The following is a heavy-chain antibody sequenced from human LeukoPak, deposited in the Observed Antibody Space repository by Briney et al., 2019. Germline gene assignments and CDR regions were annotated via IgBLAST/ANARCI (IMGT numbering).Heavy chain of an antibody. D-gene: IGHD4/OR15-4a*01. CDR1: GFTFSNYY. V-gene: IGHV3-30*18. CDR3: AKDLSGHWCIDY. J-gene: IGHJ4*02. CDR2: ISDDGERK. Sequence: GGSLRLSCVASGFTFSNYYMHWVRQAPGKGLEWVAIISDDGERKFYADSVRGRITISRDKSKNTLFLQMNSLRADDTAVYFCAKDLSGHWCIDYWGQGALVTVSS.